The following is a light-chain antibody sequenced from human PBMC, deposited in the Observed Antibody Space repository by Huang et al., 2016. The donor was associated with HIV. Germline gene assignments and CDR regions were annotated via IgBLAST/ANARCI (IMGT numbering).Light chain of an antibody. CDR2: KAS. J-gene: IGKJ4*01. CDR3: QQYNSYSSLT. V-gene: IGKV1-5*03. CDR1: QSISSW. Sequence: DIQMTQSPSTLSASVGDRVTITCRASQSISSWLAWYQQKPGKAPKLLIYKASSLESGVPSRVSGSGSVTEFTLTISSLQPDDFATYYCQQYNSYSSLTFGGGTKVEIK.